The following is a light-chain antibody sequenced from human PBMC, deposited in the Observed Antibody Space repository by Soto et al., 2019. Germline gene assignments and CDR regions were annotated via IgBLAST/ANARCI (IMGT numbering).Light chain of an antibody. CDR3: VLYMGSGISV. Sequence: QTVVTQAPSFSVSPGRTVTLTCGLTSGSVSTSYYPSWYQQTPGQAPRTLIYSTNTRSSGVPDRFSGSILGNKAALTITGAQADDESDYYCVLYMGSGISVFGGGTKVTVL. J-gene: IGLJ3*02. V-gene: IGLV8-61*01. CDR2: STN. CDR1: SGSVSTSYY.